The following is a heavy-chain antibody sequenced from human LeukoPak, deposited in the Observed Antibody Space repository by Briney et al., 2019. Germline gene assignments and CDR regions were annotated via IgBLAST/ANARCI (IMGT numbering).Heavy chain of an antibody. D-gene: IGHD3-22*01. CDR1: GGSFSGYY. CDR2: INHSGST. Sequence: PSETLSLTCAVYGGSFSGYYWSWIRQPPGKGLEWIGEINHSGSTNYNPSLNSRVTISVDTSMNQFSLKLSSVTAADTAVYYCARMYYYDSSGSYDAFDIWGQGTMVTVSS. V-gene: IGHV4-34*01. J-gene: IGHJ3*02. CDR3: ARMYYYDSSGSYDAFDI.